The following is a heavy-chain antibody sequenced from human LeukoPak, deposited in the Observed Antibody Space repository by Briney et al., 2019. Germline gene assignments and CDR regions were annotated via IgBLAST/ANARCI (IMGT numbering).Heavy chain of an antibody. D-gene: IGHD3-10*01. Sequence: SETLSLTCAVYGGSFSGYYWSWIRQPPGKGLEWIGEVNHSGSTNYNPSLKSRVTISVDTSKNQFSLKLSSVTAADTAVYYCARSGKYYYGSSYWGQGTLVTVTS. CDR3: ARSGKYYYGSSY. CDR1: GGSFSGYY. CDR2: VNHSGST. V-gene: IGHV4-34*01. J-gene: IGHJ4*02.